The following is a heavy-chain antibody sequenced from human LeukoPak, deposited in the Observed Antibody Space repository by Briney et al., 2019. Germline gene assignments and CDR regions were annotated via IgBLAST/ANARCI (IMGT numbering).Heavy chain of an antibody. CDR3: ARGSGGSYNY. V-gene: IGHV4-34*01. D-gene: IGHD1-26*01. Sequence: PSETLSLTCAVYGGSFSGYYWSWVRQPPGKGRGWVGEINHSGSTNYNPSLKSRLTISVDTSKNQFSLKLSSVTAADTAVYYCARGSGGSYNYWGQGTLVTVSS. J-gene: IGHJ4*02. CDR2: INHSGST. CDR1: GGSFSGYY.